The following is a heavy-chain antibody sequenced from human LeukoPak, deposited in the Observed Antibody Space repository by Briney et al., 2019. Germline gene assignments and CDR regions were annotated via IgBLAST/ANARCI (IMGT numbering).Heavy chain of an antibody. Sequence: GGSLRLSCAASGFTFSSYAMHWVRQAPGKGLEWVAVISYGGSNKYYADSVKGRFTISRDNSKNTLYLQMNSLRAEDTAVYYCARGGLKYYYGSGSYYRGIYNWFDPWGQGTLVTVSS. D-gene: IGHD3-10*01. CDR1: GFTFSSYA. CDR3: ARGGLKYYYGSGSYYRGIYNWFDP. CDR2: ISYGGSNK. J-gene: IGHJ5*02. V-gene: IGHV3-30-3*01.